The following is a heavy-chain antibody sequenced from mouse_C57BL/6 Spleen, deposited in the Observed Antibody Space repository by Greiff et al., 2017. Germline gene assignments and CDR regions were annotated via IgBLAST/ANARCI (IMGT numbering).Heavy chain of an antibody. CDR3: ARWGGNYVGYFDV. CDR2: IYPGDGDT. CDR1: GYAFSSYW. V-gene: IGHV1-80*01. D-gene: IGHD2-1*01. Sequence: QVQLQQSGAELVKPGASVKISCKASGYAFSSYWMNWVKQRPGKGLEWIGQIYPGDGDTNYNGKFKGKATLTADKSSSPAYMQLSSLTSEDSAVYFCARWGGNYVGYFDVWGTGTTVTVSS. J-gene: IGHJ1*03.